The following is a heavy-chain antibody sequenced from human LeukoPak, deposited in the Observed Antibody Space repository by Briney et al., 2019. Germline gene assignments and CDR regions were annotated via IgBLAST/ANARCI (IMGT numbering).Heavy chain of an antibody. CDR1: GGSISIYY. Sequence: SETLSLTCTVPGGSISIYYGSWIRQPAGKGLEWIGRIYTSGSTNYNPSLKSRVTMSVDTSKNQFSLKLSSVTAADTAVYYCARGDPHWFDPWGQGTLVTVSS. J-gene: IGHJ5*02. CDR2: IYTSGST. V-gene: IGHV4-4*07. CDR3: ARGDPHWFDP.